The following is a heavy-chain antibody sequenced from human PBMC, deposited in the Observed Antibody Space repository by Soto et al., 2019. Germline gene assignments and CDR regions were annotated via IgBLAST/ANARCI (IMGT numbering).Heavy chain of an antibody. D-gene: IGHD3-10*01. Sequence: ASVKVSCKASGDTFTTYDINWVRQATGHGLEWMGWINPNSGNIGYAQRFQGRVTMTRDTAIRTAYMEVSSLRPDDTAVYYCARGRASGSYYLLDYWGQGTLVTVSS. CDR1: GDTFTTYD. CDR3: ARGRASGSYYLLDY. CDR2: INPNSGNI. J-gene: IGHJ4*02. V-gene: IGHV1-8*01.